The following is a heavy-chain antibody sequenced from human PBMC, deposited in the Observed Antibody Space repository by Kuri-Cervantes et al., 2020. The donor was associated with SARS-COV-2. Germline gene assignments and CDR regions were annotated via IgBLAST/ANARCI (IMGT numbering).Heavy chain of an antibody. Sequence: SVKVSCKASGYTFTSYDINWVRQAPGQGLEWMGGIIPIFGTAKYAQKFQGRVTISADESTSIGYMEVSSLRSEDTAVYYCARSHICSKGLCYNDYYYYMDVWGKGTTVTVSS. J-gene: IGHJ6*03. D-gene: IGHD2-8*01. CDR3: ARSHICSKGLCYNDYYYYMDV. CDR1: GYTFTSYD. CDR2: IIPIFGTA. V-gene: IGHV1-69*13.